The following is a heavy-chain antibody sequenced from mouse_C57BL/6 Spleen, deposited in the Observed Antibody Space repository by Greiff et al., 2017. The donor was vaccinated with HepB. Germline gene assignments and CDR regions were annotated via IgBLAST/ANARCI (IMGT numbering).Heavy chain of an antibody. CDR2: IWSGGST. CDR1: GFSLASYG. D-gene: IGHD1-1*01. CDR3: ARKKGGSSYGYFDV. Sequence: QVQLKESGPGLVQPSQSLSITCTVSGFSLASYGVHWVRQSPGKGLEWLGVIWSGGSTDYNAAFISRLSISKDNSKSQVFFKMNSLQADDTAIYYCARKKGGSSYGYFDVWGTGTTVTVSS. V-gene: IGHV2-2*01. J-gene: IGHJ1*03.